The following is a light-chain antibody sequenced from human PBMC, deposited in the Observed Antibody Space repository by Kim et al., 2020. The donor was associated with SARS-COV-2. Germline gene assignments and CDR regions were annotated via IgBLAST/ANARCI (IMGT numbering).Light chain of an antibody. CDR1: STDVGGYNY. CDR2: DVS. CDR3: CSYEGTYTWV. V-gene: IGLV2-11*03. J-gene: IGLJ2*01. Sequence: GQSVTIPCTGTSTDVGGYNYVSWYQQHPGKAPKLMIYDVSNRPSGVPDRFSGSKSDNTASLTISGLQAEDEADYYCCSYEGTYTWVFGGGTKVTVL.